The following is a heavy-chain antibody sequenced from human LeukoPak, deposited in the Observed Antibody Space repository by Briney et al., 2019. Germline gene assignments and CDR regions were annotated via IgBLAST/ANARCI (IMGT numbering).Heavy chain of an antibody. D-gene: IGHD4-23*01. V-gene: IGHV4-38-2*02. Sequence: PSETLSLTCTVSGYSISSGYYWGWIRQPPGKGLEWIGGIYHSGSTYYNPSLKSRVTISVDTSKNQFSLKLSSVTAADTAVYYCARVLGTVVTYYFDYWGQGTLVTVSS. J-gene: IGHJ4*02. CDR1: GYSISSGYY. CDR3: ARVLGTVVTYYFDY. CDR2: IYHSGST.